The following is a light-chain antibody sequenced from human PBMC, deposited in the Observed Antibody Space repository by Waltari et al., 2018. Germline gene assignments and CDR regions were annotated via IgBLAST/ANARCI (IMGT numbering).Light chain of an antibody. CDR1: QSVIPW. CDR2: QAS. CDR3: QQYHSFSVT. Sequence: DIQMTQSPSTLSASVGDTVTITCRASQSVIPWLAWYQQKPGKAPKLLIYQASNLENGAPSRFSGSGSGTEFTLPISSLQPDDFATYYCQQYHSFSVTFGGGTKVEIK. V-gene: IGKV1-5*03. J-gene: IGKJ4*01.